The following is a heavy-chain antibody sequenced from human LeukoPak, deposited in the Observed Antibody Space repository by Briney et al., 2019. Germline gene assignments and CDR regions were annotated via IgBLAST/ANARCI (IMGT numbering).Heavy chain of an antibody. D-gene: IGHD1-26*01. CDR3: ARDPTQWELHPFDY. V-gene: IGHV1-18*01. CDR1: GYTFTSYG. Sequence: GASVKVSCKASGYTFTSYGISWVRQAPGQGLEWMGWISAYNGNTNYAQKLQGRVTMTTDTYTSTAYMELRSLRSDDTAVYYCARDPTQWELHPFDYWGQGTLVTVSS. CDR2: ISAYNGNT. J-gene: IGHJ4*02.